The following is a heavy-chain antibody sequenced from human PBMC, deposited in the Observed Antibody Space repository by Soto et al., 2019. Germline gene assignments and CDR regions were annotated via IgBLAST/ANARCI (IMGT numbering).Heavy chain of an antibody. V-gene: IGHV3-23*01. CDR3: AKGTGYSSSWYVGWFAP. CDR2: ISGSGGST. J-gene: IGHJ5*02. CDR1: GFTFSSYA. D-gene: IGHD6-13*01. Sequence: GGSLRLSCAASGFTFSSYAMSWVRQAPGKGLEGVSAISGSGGSTYYADSVKGRFTISRDNSKNTLYLQMNSLRAEDTAVYYCAKGTGYSSSWYVGWFAPWGQGTLVTVSS.